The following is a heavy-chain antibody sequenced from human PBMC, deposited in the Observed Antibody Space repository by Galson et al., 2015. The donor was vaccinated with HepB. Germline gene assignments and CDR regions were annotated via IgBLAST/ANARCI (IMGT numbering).Heavy chain of an antibody. J-gene: IGHJ5*02. Sequence: SLRLSCAGSGFRFGTYAMSWVRQAPGKGLDWVSSISGSGANTYYGHSVKGRFTISRDNSKNTLYLEVHSLRAEDTGLYYCAKHEQLVFEWFDPWGQGTLVTVSS. D-gene: IGHD1/OR15-1a*01. CDR1: GFRFGTYA. CDR2: ISGSGANT. V-gene: IGHV3-23*01. CDR3: AKHEQLVFEWFDP.